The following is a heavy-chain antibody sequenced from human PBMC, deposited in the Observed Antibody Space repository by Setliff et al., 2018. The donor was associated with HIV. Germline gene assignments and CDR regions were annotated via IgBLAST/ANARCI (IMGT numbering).Heavy chain of an antibody. Sequence: SETLSLTCAVSGGSLSGYYWTWIRQPPGEGLEWIGEINPTVNTNYNPSLKSRVIISVDTSQNEFSLKLNSVTAADTAVYFCARGLFYSSSYYAYWGQGALVTVSS. D-gene: IGHD3-10*01. CDR1: GGSLSGYY. CDR2: INPTVNT. J-gene: IGHJ4*03. CDR3: ARGLFYSSSYYAY. V-gene: IGHV4-34*01.